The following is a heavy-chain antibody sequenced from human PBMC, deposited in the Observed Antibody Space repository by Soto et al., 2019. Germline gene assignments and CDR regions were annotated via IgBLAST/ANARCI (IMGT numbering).Heavy chain of an antibody. Sequence: GESLKISSKGSGDSFTSYWIGWVRQMPGKGLESMGIIYPGDSDTRYSPSFQGQVTISADKSISTAYLQWSSLKASDTAMYYCAGGGVRGVVTRTRDYYGMDVWGQGTTVTVSS. CDR3: AGGGVRGVVTRTRDYYGMDV. D-gene: IGHD3-10*01. J-gene: IGHJ6*02. V-gene: IGHV5-51*01. CDR1: GDSFTSYW. CDR2: IYPGDSDT.